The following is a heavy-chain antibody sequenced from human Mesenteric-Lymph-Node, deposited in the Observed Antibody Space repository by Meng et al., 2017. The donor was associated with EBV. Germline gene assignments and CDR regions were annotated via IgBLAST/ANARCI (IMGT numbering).Heavy chain of an antibody. D-gene: IGHD4-17*01. J-gene: IGHJ4*02. V-gene: IGHV4-30-2*06. CDR2: VHHSGLT. Sequence: QLQTSGSGLVKPPQTWPLTCTVSGGSVNSGGYSWSWIRQSPEKGLEWIGYVHHSGLTYYNPSLETRVIISLERSKNQFSLKLTSVTAADTAVYYCAGGDYVNQFNYWGQGTLVTVSS. CDR3: AGGDYVNQFNY. CDR1: GGSVNSGGYS.